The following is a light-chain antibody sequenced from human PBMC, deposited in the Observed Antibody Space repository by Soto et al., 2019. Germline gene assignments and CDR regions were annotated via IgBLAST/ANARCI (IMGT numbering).Light chain of an antibody. CDR3: SSYTSSSTVV. Sequence: QSALTQPASVSGSLGQSITISCTGTSSDIGGYNYVSWYQHHPGKAPKLMIYEVSNRPSGVSNRFSGSKSGNTASLTISGLQADDEADYYCSSYTSSSTVVFGIGTKLTVL. CDR1: SSDIGGYNY. J-gene: IGLJ1*01. V-gene: IGLV2-14*01. CDR2: EVS.